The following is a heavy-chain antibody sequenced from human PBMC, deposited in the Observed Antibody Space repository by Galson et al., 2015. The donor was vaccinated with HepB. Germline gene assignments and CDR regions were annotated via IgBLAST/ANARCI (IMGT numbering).Heavy chain of an antibody. Sequence: SLRLSCAASGFTFSSYAMSWVRQAPGKGLEWVSAISGSGGSTYYADSVKGRFTISRDNSKNTLYLQMNSLRAEDTAVYYCAKDLGVVVPRQRKNWFDPWGQGTLVTVSS. J-gene: IGHJ5*02. CDR2: ISGSGGST. D-gene: IGHD2-2*01. CDR3: AKDLGVVVPRQRKNWFDP. V-gene: IGHV3-23*01. CDR1: GFTFSSYA.